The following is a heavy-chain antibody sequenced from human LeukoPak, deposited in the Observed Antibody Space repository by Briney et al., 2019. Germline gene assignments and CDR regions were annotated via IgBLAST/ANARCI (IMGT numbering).Heavy chain of an antibody. CDR1: GFTFDDYA. Sequence: PGGSLRLSCAASGFTFDDYAMHWVRQSPGKGLEWVSGINWNSGSIGYADSVKGRFTISRDNAKNSLYLQMNSLRAEDTALYYCAKVTDYDSSIDAVDIWGQGTMVTVSS. V-gene: IGHV3-9*01. CDR2: INWNSGSI. D-gene: IGHD3-22*01. J-gene: IGHJ3*02. CDR3: AKVTDYDSSIDAVDI.